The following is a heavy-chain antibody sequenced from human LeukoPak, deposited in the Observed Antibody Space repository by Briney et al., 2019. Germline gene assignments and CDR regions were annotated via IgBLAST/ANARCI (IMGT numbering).Heavy chain of an antibody. D-gene: IGHD6-13*01. Sequence: ASVKVSCKASGYTFTSYYMHWVRQAPGQGLEWMGIINPSGGSTSYAQKFQGRVTMTRDMSTSTVYMELSSLRSEDTAVYYCARDCSSWYVGCEYYFDYWGQGTLVTVSS. CDR2: INPSGGST. CDR1: GYTFTSYY. CDR3: ARDCSSWYVGCEYYFDY. J-gene: IGHJ4*02. V-gene: IGHV1-46*01.